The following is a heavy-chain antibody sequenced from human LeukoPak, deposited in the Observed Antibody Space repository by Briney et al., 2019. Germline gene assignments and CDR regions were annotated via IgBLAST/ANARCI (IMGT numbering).Heavy chain of an antibody. V-gene: IGHV4-59*08. Sequence: PSETLSLTSTVSGGSISSYYWSWIRQPPGKRLEWIGYIYYSGSTNYNPSLKSRVTISVDTSKNQFSLKLSSMTAADTAVYYCARRNYGEIDPWGQGTLVTVSS. J-gene: IGHJ5*02. CDR1: GGSISSYY. D-gene: IGHD4-17*01. CDR3: ARRNYGEIDP. CDR2: IYYSGST.